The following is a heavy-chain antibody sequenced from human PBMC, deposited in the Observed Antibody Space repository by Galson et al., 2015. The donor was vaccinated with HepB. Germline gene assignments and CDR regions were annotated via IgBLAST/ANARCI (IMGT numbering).Heavy chain of an antibody. V-gene: IGHV3-33*08. J-gene: IGHJ4*02. Sequence: LRLSCAACGFTFSSYGMHWVRQAPGKGLEWVAVIWYDGSNKYYADSVKGRFTISRDNSKNTLYLQMNSLRAEDTAVYYCAREGDGATPRPLDYWGQGTLVTVSS. CDR3: AREGDGATPRPLDY. D-gene: IGHD2-21*01. CDR2: IWYDGSNK. CDR1: GFTFSSYG.